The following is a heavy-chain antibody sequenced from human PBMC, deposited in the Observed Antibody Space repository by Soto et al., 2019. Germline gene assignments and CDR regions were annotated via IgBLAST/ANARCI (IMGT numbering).Heavy chain of an antibody. CDR2: ISSSGGSA. Sequence: EVQLLESGGDLGQPGGSQRLSCAASGFTFSSYGMSWVRQAPGKGLEWVSAISSSGGSAYYADSVKGRFAISRDNPKNTLYLQMNSLRAEDTAVYYCARGATSPSYWGQGTLVTVSS. CDR3: ARGATSPSY. CDR1: GFTFSSYG. V-gene: IGHV3-23*01. J-gene: IGHJ4*02.